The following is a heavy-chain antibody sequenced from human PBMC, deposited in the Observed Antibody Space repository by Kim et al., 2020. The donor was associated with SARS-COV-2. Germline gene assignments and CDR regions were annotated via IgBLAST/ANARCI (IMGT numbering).Heavy chain of an antibody. CDR2: ST. CDR3: ARGSGWLDY. Sequence: STYYADSVKGRFTVSRDNSKNTQYLQMNNLRVEDTAVYYCARGSGWLDYWGQGTLVTVSS. V-gene: IGHV3-23*01. J-gene: IGHJ4*02. D-gene: IGHD6-19*01.